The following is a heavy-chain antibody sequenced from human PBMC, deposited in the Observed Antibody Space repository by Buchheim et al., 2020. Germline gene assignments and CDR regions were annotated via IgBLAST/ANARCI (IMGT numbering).Heavy chain of an antibody. V-gene: IGHV4-59*01. J-gene: IGHJ4*02. D-gene: IGHD6-19*01. CDR3: ARVRASGWYFFDF. CDR1: GGSISGYY. CDR2: VSYSGTT. Sequence: QVQLQESGPRLVKPSETLSLTCTVSGGSISGYYWSWIRQPPEKGLEWIGYVSYSGTTVYEPSLERRVTISVDTPNKHVSLQLTSATAADTAVYYCARVRASGWYFFDFWGQGTL.